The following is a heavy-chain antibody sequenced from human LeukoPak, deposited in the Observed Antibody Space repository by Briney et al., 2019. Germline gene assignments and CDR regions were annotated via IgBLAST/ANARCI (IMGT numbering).Heavy chain of an antibody. J-gene: IGHJ5*02. V-gene: IGHV6-1*01. Sequence: SQTLSLTCAISGDSVSGNSVAWNWIRQSPSRGLEWLGRTYYRSKWYNDYALSVKSRLTIKPDTSRNQFYLQLNSATPEDTAMYYCARESARNYLNSSHWRGKFDPWGPGTLVTVSS. D-gene: IGHD1-14*01. CDR2: TYYRSKWYN. CDR1: GDSVSGNSVA. CDR3: ARESARNYLNSSHWRGKFDP.